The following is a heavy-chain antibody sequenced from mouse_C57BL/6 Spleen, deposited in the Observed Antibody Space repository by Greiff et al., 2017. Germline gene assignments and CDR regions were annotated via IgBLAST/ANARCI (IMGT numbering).Heavy chain of an antibody. CDR3: ARTDYYGSHYYAMDY. V-gene: IGHV5-17*01. CDR2: ISSGSSTI. CDR1: GFTFSDYG. J-gene: IGHJ4*01. D-gene: IGHD1-1*01. Sequence: EVQLQESGGGLVKPGGSLKLSCAASGFTFSDYGMHWVRQAPEKGLEWVAYISSGSSTIYYADTVKGRFTISRDNAKNTLFLQMTSLRSEDTAMYYCARTDYYGSHYYAMDYWGQGTSVTVSS.